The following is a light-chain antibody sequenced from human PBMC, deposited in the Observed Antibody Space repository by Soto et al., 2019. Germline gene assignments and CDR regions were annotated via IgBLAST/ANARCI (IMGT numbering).Light chain of an antibody. V-gene: IGKV1-39*01. CDR1: QSIALS. CDR2: VAF. J-gene: IGKJ5*01. Sequence: DIQMTQSPSSLSASVGDTVTMTCRASQSIALSVNWYQQKPGKAPKLLIYVAFTLESGVPSRFRGSGSGTEFTLTIRSLQPEDFATNYCQQSFRSPITFGQGTRLE. CDR3: QQSFRSPIT.